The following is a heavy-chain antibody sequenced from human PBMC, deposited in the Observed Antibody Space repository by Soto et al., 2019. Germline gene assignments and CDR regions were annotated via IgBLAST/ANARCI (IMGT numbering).Heavy chain of an antibody. V-gene: IGHV3-53*01. CDR3: ARDPAVTTDYGLDV. CDR1: GFAVNVNY. Sequence: GGSLRLSCAASGFAVNVNYMTWVRQAPGKGLEWVSFIYTDGRTFYVDSVKGRLTISRDDSENTVYLQMNSLRVEDTAVYYCARDPAVTTDYGLDVWGQGTTVTVSS. D-gene: IGHD4-17*01. CDR2: IYTDGRT. J-gene: IGHJ6*02.